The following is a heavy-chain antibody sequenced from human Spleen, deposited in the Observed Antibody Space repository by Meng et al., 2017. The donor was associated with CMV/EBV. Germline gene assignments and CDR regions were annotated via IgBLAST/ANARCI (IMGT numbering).Heavy chain of an antibody. CDR1: GYTFIDYS. D-gene: IGHD1-14*01. CDR3: ARDVPGKGFDT. V-gene: IGHV1-2*06. Sequence: CKASGYTFIDYSLHWVRQAPGQGLEWMGHINPNSGYAEYAQKFQGRVTMTRDKSITTVYMEVRGLTSDDTAVYYCARDVPGKGFDTWGQGTLVTVSS. CDR2: INPNSGYA. J-gene: IGHJ5*02.